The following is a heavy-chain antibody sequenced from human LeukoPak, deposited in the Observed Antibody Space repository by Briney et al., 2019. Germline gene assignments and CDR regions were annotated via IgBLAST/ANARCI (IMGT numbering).Heavy chain of an antibody. CDR2: IYYSGST. J-gene: IGHJ3*02. CDR1: GGSISSYY. CDR3: ARSYNWNSDAFDI. Sequence: SETLSLTCTVSGGSISSYYWSWIRQPPGKGLEWIGYIYYSGSTNYNPSLKSRVTISVDTSKNQFSLKLSSVTAADTAVYYCARSYNWNSDAFDIWGQGTMVTVSS. D-gene: IGHD1-7*01. V-gene: IGHV4-59*12.